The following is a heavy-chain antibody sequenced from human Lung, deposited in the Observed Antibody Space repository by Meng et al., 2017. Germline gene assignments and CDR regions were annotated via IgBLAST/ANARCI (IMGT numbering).Heavy chain of an antibody. Sequence: QVQLQQWGGGLLKPSETLSRTCVVSGGSFSDYYWSWIRQPPGKGLEWIGEINHSGSTNYNPSLESRATISVDTSQNNLSLKLSSVTAADSAVYYCARGPTTMAHDFDYWGQGTLVTVSS. V-gene: IGHV4-34*01. CDR2: INHSGST. J-gene: IGHJ4*02. CDR1: GGSFSDYY. D-gene: IGHD4-11*01. CDR3: ARGPTTMAHDFDY.